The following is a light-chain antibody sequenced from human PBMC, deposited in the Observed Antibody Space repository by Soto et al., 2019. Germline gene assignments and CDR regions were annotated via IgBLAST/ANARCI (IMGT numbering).Light chain of an antibody. CDR2: DVN. J-gene: IGLJ2*01. V-gene: IGLV2-11*01. Sequence: QSALTQPRSVSGSPGQSVIISCTGTSGDVGTYNSVSWYQQHPGKAPRLIIYDVNKRPSGVPDRFSASMSGNTASLTISGLQADDEADYHCSSYAGNYTLDFGGGTKVTVL. CDR1: SGDVGTYNS. CDR3: SSYAGNYTLD.